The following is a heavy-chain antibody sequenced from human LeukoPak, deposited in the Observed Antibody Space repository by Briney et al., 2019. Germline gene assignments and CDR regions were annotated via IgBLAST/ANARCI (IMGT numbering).Heavy chain of an antibody. Sequence: SETLSLTCTVSGGFISSYYWSWIRQPPGKGLEWIGYIFYSGSTNYNPSLKSRVTISLDTPKNQFSLKLSSVTAADTAVYYCARLAAAGTAAIDYWGQGTLVTVSS. CDR3: ARLAAAGTAAIDY. CDR1: GGFISSYY. CDR2: IFYSGST. D-gene: IGHD6-13*01. J-gene: IGHJ4*02. V-gene: IGHV4-59*01.